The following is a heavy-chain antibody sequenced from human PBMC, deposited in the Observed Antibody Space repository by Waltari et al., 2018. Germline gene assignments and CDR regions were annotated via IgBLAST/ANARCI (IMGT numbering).Heavy chain of an antibody. Sequence: EVQLLESGGGLVQPGGSLRLSCAASGFTFSSYAMSWVRQAPGKGLEWVSAIRGGGGSTYYADSGKGRFTISRDNSKNTLYLQMNSLRAEDTAVYYCAKEGYSGSYFDYWGQGTLVTVSS. V-gene: IGHV3-23*01. CDR1: GFTFSSYA. CDR2: IRGGGGST. D-gene: IGHD1-26*01. J-gene: IGHJ4*02. CDR3: AKEGYSGSYFDY.